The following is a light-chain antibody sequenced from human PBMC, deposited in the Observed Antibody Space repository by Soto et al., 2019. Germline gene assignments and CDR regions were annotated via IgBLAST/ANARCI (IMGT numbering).Light chain of an antibody. CDR3: SSYRSTNSLYVV. Sequence: QPVLTQPASVSGSPGQSITISCTGTTSDVGGFNFVSWYQQYPGEAPRLIISDVSTRPSGVSNRFSGSKSGNTASLTISGLQPEDEADYFCSSYRSTNSLYVVFGGGTKVTVL. CDR2: DVS. V-gene: IGLV2-14*03. CDR1: TSDVGGFNF. J-gene: IGLJ2*01.